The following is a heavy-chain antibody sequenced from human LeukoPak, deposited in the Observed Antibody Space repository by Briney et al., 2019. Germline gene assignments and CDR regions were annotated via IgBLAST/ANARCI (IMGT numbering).Heavy chain of an antibody. CDR2: IIPIVDIK. CDR3: ARQMATIGVNHDALEI. J-gene: IGHJ3*02. V-gene: IGHV1-69*04. D-gene: IGHD5-24*01. CDR1: GATFTIHA. Sequence: GASVTVSFTAAGATFTIHAISWVRQAPGQGLEWMGKIIPIVDIKNNAQKFQGRVTITADMSTSTAYMELSGLRSDDTAVYYCARQMATIGVNHDALEIWGQGTMVTVSS.